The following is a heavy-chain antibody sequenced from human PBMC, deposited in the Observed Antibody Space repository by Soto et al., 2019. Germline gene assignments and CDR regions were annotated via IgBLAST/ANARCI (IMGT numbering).Heavy chain of an antibody. CDR2: IYHSGST. CDR1: GGSISSGGYS. CDR3: ASTNTDLTGDLLDY. J-gene: IGHJ4*02. D-gene: IGHD7-27*01. Sequence: PSETLSLTCAVSGGSISSGGYSWSWIRQPPGKGLEWIGYIYHSGSTYYNPSLKSRVTISVDRSKNQFSLKLSSVTAADTAVYYCASTNTDLTGDLLDYWGQGTLVTVSS. V-gene: IGHV4-30-2*01.